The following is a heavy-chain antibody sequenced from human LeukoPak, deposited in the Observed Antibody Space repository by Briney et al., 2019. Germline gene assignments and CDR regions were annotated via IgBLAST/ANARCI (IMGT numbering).Heavy chain of an antibody. Sequence: GRSLKLSCAASGFTFSTYGMHWVRQAPGKGLEWVAVIVHDGSNKYYADSVKGRFTISRDNSKNTLYLQMNGLRPEDTAVYFCAKDWGPKFASGSSYLDSWGQGTLVTVSS. V-gene: IGHV3-30*18. D-gene: IGHD3-10*01. CDR3: AKDWGPKFASGSSYLDS. CDR2: IVHDGSNK. J-gene: IGHJ4*02. CDR1: GFTFSTYG.